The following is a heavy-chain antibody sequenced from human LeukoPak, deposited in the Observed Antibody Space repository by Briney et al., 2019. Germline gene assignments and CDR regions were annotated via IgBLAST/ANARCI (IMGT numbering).Heavy chain of an antibody. J-gene: IGHJ6*03. CDR3: ARARAAAGIKRYYYMDV. CDR1: GGSISSYY. CDR2: IYTSGST. V-gene: IGHV4-4*07. D-gene: IGHD6-13*01. Sequence: AETLSLTCTVSGGSISSYYWSWIRQPAGKGLEWIGRIYTSGSTNYNPSLKSRVTMSVDTSKNQFSLKLSSVTAADTAVYYCARARAAAGIKRYYYMDVWGKGTTVTVSS.